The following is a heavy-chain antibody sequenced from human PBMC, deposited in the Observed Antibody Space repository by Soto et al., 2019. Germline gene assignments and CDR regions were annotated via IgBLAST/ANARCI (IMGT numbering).Heavy chain of an antibody. J-gene: IGHJ3*01. CDR3: ARQWGTVAFDF. CDR1: GGSISSYY. CDR2: IYYSGST. V-gene: IGHV4-59*08. Sequence: SETLSLTCTVSGGSISSYYWSWIRQPPGKGLEWIGYIYYSGSTNYNPSLKSRVTISVDTSKNQFSLKLSSVTAADTAVYYCARQWGTVAFDFWGQGTMVTVSS. D-gene: IGHD1-1*01.